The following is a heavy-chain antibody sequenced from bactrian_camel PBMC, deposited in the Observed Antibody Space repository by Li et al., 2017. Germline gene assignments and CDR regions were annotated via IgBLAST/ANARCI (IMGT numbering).Heavy chain of an antibody. CDR1: GYFSKRC. CDR3: AADFVNWQLARLYNY. Sequence: QVQLVESGGGSVQAEGSLRLSCAASGYFSKRCMAWFRQAPGKEREGVACIGRDGITMYSDSVKGRFTISLDDAKKTLYLQMTSLKPEDTAMYYCAADFVNWQLARLYNYWGQGTQVTVSS. D-gene: IGHD8*01. V-gene: IGHV3S53*01. CDR2: IGRDGIT. J-gene: IGHJ4*01.